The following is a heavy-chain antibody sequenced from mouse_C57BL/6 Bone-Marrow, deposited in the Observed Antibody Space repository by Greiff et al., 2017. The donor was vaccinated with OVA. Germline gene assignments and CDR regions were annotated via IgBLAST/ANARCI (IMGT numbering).Heavy chain of an antibody. CDR2: IYPSDSET. CDR1: GYTFTSYW. Sequence: VQLQQPGAELVRPGSSVKLSCKASGYTFTSYWMDWVKQRPGQGLEWIGNIYPSDSETHYNQKFKDKATLTVDKSSSTAYMQLSSLTSEDSAVYYCARGPAQVFDYWGQGTTLTVSS. D-gene: IGHD3-2*02. J-gene: IGHJ2*01. CDR3: ARGPAQVFDY. V-gene: IGHV1-61*01.